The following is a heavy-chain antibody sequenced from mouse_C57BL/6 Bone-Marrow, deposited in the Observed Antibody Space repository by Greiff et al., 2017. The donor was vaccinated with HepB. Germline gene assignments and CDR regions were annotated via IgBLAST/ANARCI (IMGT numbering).Heavy chain of an antibody. J-gene: IGHJ3*01. CDR1: GYSITSGYY. Sequence: VQLQESGPGLVKPSQSLSLTCSVTGYSITSGYYWNWIRQFPGNKLEWMGYISYDGSNNYNPSLKNRISITRDTSKNQFFLKLNSVTTEDTATYYCARESGNFFAYWGQGTLVTVSA. CDR2: ISYDGSN. CDR3: ARESGNFFAY. V-gene: IGHV3-6*01. D-gene: IGHD2-1*01.